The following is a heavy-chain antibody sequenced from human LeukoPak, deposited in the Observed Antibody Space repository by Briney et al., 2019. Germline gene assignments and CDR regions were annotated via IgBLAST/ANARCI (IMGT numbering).Heavy chain of an antibody. CDR3: ARSSWFGEFDVGY. V-gene: IGHV4-34*01. CDR1: GGSFSEYY. J-gene: IGHJ4*02. Sequence: SETLSLTCAVYGGSFSEYYWNWIRQPPGRGLEWIGEIKHSGSTNYKPSLKSRLTISEDTSKNQFSLKLSSVTAADTAVYYCARSSWFGEFDVGYWGQGTLVTVSS. D-gene: IGHD3-10*01. CDR2: IKHSGST.